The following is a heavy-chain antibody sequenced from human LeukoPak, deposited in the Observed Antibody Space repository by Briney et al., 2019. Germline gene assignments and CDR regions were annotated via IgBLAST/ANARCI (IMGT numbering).Heavy chain of an antibody. D-gene: IGHD6-19*01. V-gene: IGHV4-31*03. CDR1: GISVSTGGFY. CDR2: IYHSGST. CDR3: ASGGGWYWSFDY. J-gene: IGHJ4*02. Sequence: SQTLSLTCSVSGISVSTGGFYWTWIRQLPGKGLEWIGYIYHSGSTNYHPSLKSRVIISIDTSKNQFSLNLNSVTAADTAVYYCASGGGWYWSFDYWGQGTLVTVSS.